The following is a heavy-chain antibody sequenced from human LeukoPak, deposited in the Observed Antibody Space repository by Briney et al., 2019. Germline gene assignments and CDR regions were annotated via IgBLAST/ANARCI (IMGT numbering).Heavy chain of an antibody. D-gene: IGHD6-13*01. CDR1: GFTFSSYA. V-gene: IGHV3-23*01. CDR2: ITGSAGST. Sequence: VGSLRLSCAASGFTFSSYAMIWGRQAPGKGLWWVSAITGSAGSTYYADSVKGAFTISRDNSKNTLYLQLNSLRAEDTAVYYCAKKASAAAGPDYFDYWGQGTLVTVSS. J-gene: IGHJ4*02. CDR3: AKKASAAAGPDYFDY.